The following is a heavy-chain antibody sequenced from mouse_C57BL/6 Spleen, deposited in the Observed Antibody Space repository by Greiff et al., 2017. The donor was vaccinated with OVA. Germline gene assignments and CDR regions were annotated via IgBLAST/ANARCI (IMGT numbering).Heavy chain of an antibody. J-gene: IGHJ4*01. CDR2: IYPGDGDT. CDR3: ARAPLRLGYAMDY. CDR1: GYAFSSSW. Sequence: QVQLQQSGPELVKPGASVKISCKASGYAFSSSWMNWVKQRPGKGLEWIGRIYPGDGDTNYNGKFKGKATLTADKSSSTAYMQLSSLTSEDSAVYFCARAPLRLGYAMDYWGQGTSVTVSS. V-gene: IGHV1-82*01. D-gene: IGHD2-12*01.